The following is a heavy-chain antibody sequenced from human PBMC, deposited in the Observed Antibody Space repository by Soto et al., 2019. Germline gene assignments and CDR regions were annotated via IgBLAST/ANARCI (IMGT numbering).Heavy chain of an antibody. CDR3: ARSPGYYGSGSYLGYYGMDV. Sequence: SETLSLTCTVSGGSSSSYYWSWIRQPPGKGLEWIGYIYYSGSTNYNPSLKSRVTISVGTSKNQFSLKLSSVTAADTAVYYCARSPGYYGSGSYLGYYGMDVWGQGTTVTVSS. V-gene: IGHV4-59*01. J-gene: IGHJ6*02. CDR2: IYYSGST. CDR1: GGSSSSYY. D-gene: IGHD3-10*01.